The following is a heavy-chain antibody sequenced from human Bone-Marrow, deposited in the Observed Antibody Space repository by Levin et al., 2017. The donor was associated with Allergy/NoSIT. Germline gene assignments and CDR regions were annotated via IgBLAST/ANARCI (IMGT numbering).Heavy chain of an antibody. CDR3: SRDSGHYDVLTGYYGHSDH. V-gene: IGHV1-46*01. Sequence: GESLKISCKASGYTFTTRYIHWLRQAPGQGLEWVGLINPDSGTTGYALRFRGRVTMTRDTSTGTVYMEINSLKSGETAVYFCSRDSGHYDVLTGYYGHSDHWGQGTLVTVSS. D-gene: IGHD3-9*01. CDR1: GYTFTTRY. J-gene: IGHJ4*02. CDR2: INPDSGTT.